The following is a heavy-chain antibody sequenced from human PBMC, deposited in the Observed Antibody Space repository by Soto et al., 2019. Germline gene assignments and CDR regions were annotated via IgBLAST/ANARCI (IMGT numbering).Heavy chain of an antibody. V-gene: IGHV3-66*01. J-gene: IGHJ4*02. CDR2: IYADGTT. CDR3: AVDIEVTGMGRYYFDY. Sequence: EVQLVDSGGGLVRTGGSLRLSCAASGFTVSSNYISWVRQAPGKGLEWVSVIYADGTTYYADSVKDRFTISRDNSMNTASLLISSLRAEDTAVYYCAVDIEVTGMGRYYFDYWGQGALVTVSS. CDR1: GFTVSSNY. D-gene: IGHD2-15*01.